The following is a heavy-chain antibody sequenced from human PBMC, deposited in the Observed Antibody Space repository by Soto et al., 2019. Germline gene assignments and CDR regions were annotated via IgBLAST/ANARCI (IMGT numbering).Heavy chain of an antibody. Sequence: ASVKVSCKASGYTFTGYYMHWVRQAPGQGLEWMGWINPNSGGTNYAQKFQGWVTMTRDTSTSTAYMELRSLRSDDTAVYYCARDGHDWKNWFDPWGQGTLVTVSS. D-gene: IGHD1-1*01. V-gene: IGHV1-2*04. CDR3: ARDGHDWKNWFDP. J-gene: IGHJ5*02. CDR1: GYTFTGYY. CDR2: INPNSGGT.